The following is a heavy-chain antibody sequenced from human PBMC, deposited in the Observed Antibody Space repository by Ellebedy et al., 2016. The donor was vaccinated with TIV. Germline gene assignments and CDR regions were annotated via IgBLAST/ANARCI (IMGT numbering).Heavy chain of an antibody. CDR3: ARYLRRGYDYYGMDV. J-gene: IGHJ6*02. V-gene: IGHV4-59*01. Sequence: MPSETLSLTCTVSGGSISSYYWSWIRQPPGKGLEWIGYIYNSGSTNYNPSLKSRVTISVDTSKNQFSLKLSSVTAADTAVYYCARYLRRGYDYYGMDVWGQGTTVTVSS. CDR1: GGSISSYY. CDR2: IYNSGST.